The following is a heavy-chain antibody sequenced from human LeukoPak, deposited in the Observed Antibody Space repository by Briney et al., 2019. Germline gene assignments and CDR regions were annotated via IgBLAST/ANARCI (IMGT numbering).Heavy chain of an antibody. V-gene: IGHV1-18*01. CDR2: ISAYNGNT. CDR3: AITIFGVVIQNY. D-gene: IGHD3-3*01. Sequence: GASVKVSCKASGYTFTSYGISWVRQAPGQGLEWMGWISAYNGNTNYAQKLQGRVTMTTDTSTNTAYMELRSLRSDDTAVYYCAITIFGVVIQNYWGQGTLVTVSS. CDR1: GYTFTSYG. J-gene: IGHJ4*02.